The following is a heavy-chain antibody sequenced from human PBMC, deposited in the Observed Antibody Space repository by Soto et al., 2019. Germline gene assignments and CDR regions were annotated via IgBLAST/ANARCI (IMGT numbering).Heavy chain of an antibody. D-gene: IGHD3-22*01. J-gene: IGHJ3*02. CDR2: MNPNSGNT. CDR1: GYTFTSYD. CDR3: ARDGANYSDSSGSGDI. Sequence: QVQLVQSGAEVKKPGASVKVSCKASGYTFTSYDINWVRQATGQGLEWMGWMNPNSGNTGYAQKFQGRVTMTRNTSISTAYIELSSMRSEDTAVYYCARDGANYSDSSGSGDIWGQGTMVTVSS. V-gene: IGHV1-8*01.